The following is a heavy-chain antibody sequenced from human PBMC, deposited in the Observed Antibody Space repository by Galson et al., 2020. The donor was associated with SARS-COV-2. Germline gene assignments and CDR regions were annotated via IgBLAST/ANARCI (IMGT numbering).Heavy chain of an antibody. CDR2: VWYDGRNQ. J-gene: IGHJ4*02. CDR1: GFTFSDHA. Sequence: GESLKISFAASGFTFSDHAMHWVRQAPGKGLEWVAVVWYDGRNQNYADSVQGRFTISRDNSKNIVFLQLNNLRAEDTAVYYCARALDELGMGTYFDSWGQGIRVIVSS. D-gene: IGHD7-27*01. CDR3: ARALDELGMGTYFDS. V-gene: IGHV3-33*01.